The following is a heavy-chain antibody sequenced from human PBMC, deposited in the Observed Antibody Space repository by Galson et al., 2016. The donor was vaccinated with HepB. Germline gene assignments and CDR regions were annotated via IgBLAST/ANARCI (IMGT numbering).Heavy chain of an antibody. CDR1: GFSLSSIGMC. V-gene: IGHV2-70*01. J-gene: IGHJ4*02. CDR3: ARTPKDISGLLHFYD. CDR2: TDWDDDK. Sequence: PALVKPTQTLTLTCTFSGFSLSSIGMCMSWIRQPPGKALEWLALTDWDDDKYYSTSLKTRLTIPKDTSKNQVVLTMTNMDPVDTATYYCARTPKDISGLLHFYDWGQGTLVTVSS. D-gene: IGHD3-22*01.